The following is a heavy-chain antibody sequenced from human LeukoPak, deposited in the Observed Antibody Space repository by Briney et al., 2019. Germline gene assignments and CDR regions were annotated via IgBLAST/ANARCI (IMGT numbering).Heavy chain of an antibody. CDR2: INPNSGAT. Sequence: ASVKVSCKASGYTFTGYYMHWVRQAPGQGLEWMGRINPNSGATNYAQKFQGRVTMTRDASISTAYMELSRLRPDDTAVYYCARSMVRGADDYWGQGTLVTVSS. V-gene: IGHV1-2*06. CDR1: GYTFTGYY. J-gene: IGHJ4*02. D-gene: IGHD3-10*01. CDR3: ARSMVRGADDY.